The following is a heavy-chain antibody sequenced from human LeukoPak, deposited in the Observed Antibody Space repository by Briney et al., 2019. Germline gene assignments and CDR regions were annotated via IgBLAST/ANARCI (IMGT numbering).Heavy chain of an antibody. D-gene: IGHD3-3*01. CDR3: ASGTYYDFWSGYWNY. Sequence: PSETLSLTCTVSGGSISSYYWSWIRQPPGKGLEWIGYIYYCGSTNYNPSLKSRVTISVDTSKNQFSLKLSSVTAADTAVYYCASGTYYDFWSGYWNYWGQGTLVTVSS. CDR2: IYYCGST. J-gene: IGHJ4*02. V-gene: IGHV4-59*01. CDR1: GGSISSYY.